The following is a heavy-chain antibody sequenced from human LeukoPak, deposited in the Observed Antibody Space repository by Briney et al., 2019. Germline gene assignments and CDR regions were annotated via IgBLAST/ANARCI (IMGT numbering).Heavy chain of an antibody. CDR3: ARAPHFFDTSGSRYYFDS. D-gene: IGHD3-22*01. CDR2: IYTSGST. Sequence: PSETLSLTCTVSGGSISSYYWNWIRQPAGKGLEWIGRIYTSGSTNYNPSLKSRVTMSVDTSKNQFSLKLSSVTAADTAVYYCARAPHFFDTSGSRYYFDSWGQGALVTVSS. CDR1: GGSISSYY. J-gene: IGHJ4*02. V-gene: IGHV4-4*07.